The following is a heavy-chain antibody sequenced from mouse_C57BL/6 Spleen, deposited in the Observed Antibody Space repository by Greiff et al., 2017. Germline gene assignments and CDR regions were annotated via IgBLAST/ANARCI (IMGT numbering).Heavy chain of an antibody. V-gene: IGHV5-17*01. D-gene: IGHD3-2*02. CDR2: ISSGSSTI. Sequence: EVKVVESGGGLVKPGGSLKLSCAASGFTFSDYGMHWVRQAPEKGLEWVAYISSGSSTIYYADTVKGRFTISRDNAKNTLFLQMTSLRSEDTAMYYCARPGAQALLDYWGQGTTLTVSS. CDR1: GFTFSDYG. CDR3: ARPGAQALLDY. J-gene: IGHJ2*01.